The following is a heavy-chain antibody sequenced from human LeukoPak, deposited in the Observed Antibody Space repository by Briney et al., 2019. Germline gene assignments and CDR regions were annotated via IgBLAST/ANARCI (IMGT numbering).Heavy chain of an antibody. J-gene: IGHJ3*02. CDR2: INPNSGGT. Sequence: ASVRVSCKASGYTFIGYYIHWVRQAPGQGLEWVGWINPNSGGTNFAPKFQGRVTFTRDTSVSAAYMELGRLRPDDTAIYYCATPGTGDQRLVPDAFDIWGHGTVVTVS. V-gene: IGHV1-2*02. D-gene: IGHD6-13*01. CDR3: ATPGTGDQRLVPDAFDI. CDR1: GYTFIGYY.